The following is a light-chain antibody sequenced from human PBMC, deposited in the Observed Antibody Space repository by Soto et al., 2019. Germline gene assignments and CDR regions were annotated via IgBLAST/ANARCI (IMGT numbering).Light chain of an antibody. Sequence: QSALTQPASLSGSPGQSITISCTGTSSDIGAYDYVSWFQQHPGKAPKLMISEVTKRPSGVPDRFSGSKAGNTASLTVFGLQAEDEANYYCGSFAGPVWVFGGGTQLT. V-gene: IGLV2-8*01. J-gene: IGLJ3*02. CDR3: GSFAGPVWV. CDR2: EVT. CDR1: SSDIGAYDY.